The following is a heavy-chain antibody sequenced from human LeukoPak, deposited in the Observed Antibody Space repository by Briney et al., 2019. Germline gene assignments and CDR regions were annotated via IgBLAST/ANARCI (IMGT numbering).Heavy chain of an antibody. D-gene: IGHD6-13*01. V-gene: IGHV3-30*04. CDR2: ISNDGNNE. J-gene: IGHJ5*02. CDR1: GFTFTNYA. CDR3: TRVLYSSTWSPYS. Sequence: PGKSLRLSCAASGFTFTNYAMHWVRQAPGKGLEWVAVISNDGNNEFYADSVKGRFTISRDSSKNTLYLRLGSLRAEDTALYYCTRVLYSSTWSPYSWGQGTLVTVSS.